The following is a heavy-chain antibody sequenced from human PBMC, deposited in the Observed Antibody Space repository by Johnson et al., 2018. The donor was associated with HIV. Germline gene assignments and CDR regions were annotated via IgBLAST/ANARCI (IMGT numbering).Heavy chain of an antibody. Sequence: EVQLVESGGGLIQPGGSLRLSCAASGFTFSSYWMSWVRQAPGKGLEWVANIKQDGSEKYYVDSVKDRFTISRDNAQNSLYLQMNSLRAEDTAVYYCARDPVSHYYDSSGYLTRPRAFDVWGQGTMVTVSS. J-gene: IGHJ3*01. CDR3: ARDPVSHYYDSSGYLTRPRAFDV. CDR2: IKQDGSEK. V-gene: IGHV3-7*01. D-gene: IGHD3-22*01. CDR1: GFTFSSYW.